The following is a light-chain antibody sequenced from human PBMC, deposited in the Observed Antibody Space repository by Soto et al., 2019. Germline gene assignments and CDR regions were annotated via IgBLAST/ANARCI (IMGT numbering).Light chain of an antibody. V-gene: IGLV2-23*01. CDR2: EDI. CDR3: GSYAGGSTLV. CDR1: STDVGASNL. Sequence: QSVLTQPASVSGSPGQSITISCTGTSTDVGASNLVSWYQQHPGRVPKLIISEDIKRPSGVSSRFSGPKSGNTASLTSSGLQAAVEAAYYCGSYAGGSTLVFGGGTKVTV. J-gene: IGLJ2*01.